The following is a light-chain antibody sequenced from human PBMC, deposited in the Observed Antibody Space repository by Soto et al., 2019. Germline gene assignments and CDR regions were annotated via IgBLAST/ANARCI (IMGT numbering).Light chain of an antibody. J-gene: IGKJ5*01. CDR3: QQYESLPLT. CDR2: DAS. CDR1: QDSNKN. V-gene: IGKV1-33*01. Sequence: DIHLSQSTSPPSAYVSDIVTTNCPASQDSNKNLILYQQKPGKAPKLLIYDASDLETGVPSRFSGSGSGTGFTFTISSLQPEDFETYYCQQYESLPLTLGQGTRLEIK.